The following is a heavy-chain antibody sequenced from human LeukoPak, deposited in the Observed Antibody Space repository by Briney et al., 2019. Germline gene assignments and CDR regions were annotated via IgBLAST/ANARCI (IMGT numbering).Heavy chain of an antibody. J-gene: IGHJ4*02. CDR2: ITGSGGVT. CDR1: GFTFSSYA. V-gene: IGHV3-23*01. D-gene: IGHD2-15*01. Sequence: GGSLRLSFAASGFTFSSYAMIWVRQTPGKGLEWVSTITGSGGVTYYADSVKGRFTISRDNSKNTLYLQMNSLRVEDTAVYYCAKVGGGSSFDYWGQGTLVTVSS. CDR3: AKVGGGSSFDY.